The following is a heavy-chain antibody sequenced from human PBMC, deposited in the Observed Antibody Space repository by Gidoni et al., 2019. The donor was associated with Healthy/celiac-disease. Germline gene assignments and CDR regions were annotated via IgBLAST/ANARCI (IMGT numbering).Heavy chain of an antibody. CDR3: ARDKVCAGPALQFERCIAAAGTFYYYYGMDV. Sequence: EVQLVESGGGLVQPGGSLRLSCAASGFTFSSYWMSWVRQAPGKGLEWVANIKQDGSEKYYVDSVKGRFTISRDNAKNSLYLQMNSLRAEDTAVYYCARDKVCAGPALQFERCIAAAGTFYYYYGMDVWGQGTTVTVSS. CDR2: IKQDGSEK. CDR1: GFTFSSYW. J-gene: IGHJ6*02. V-gene: IGHV3-7*04. D-gene: IGHD6-13*01.